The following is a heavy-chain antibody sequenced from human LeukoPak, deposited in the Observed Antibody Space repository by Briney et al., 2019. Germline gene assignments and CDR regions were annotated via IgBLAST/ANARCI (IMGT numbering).Heavy chain of an antibody. J-gene: IGHJ4*02. CDR3: ARDRGPMTTVSN. Sequence: GGSLRLSCAASGFTVSSNYMSWVRQAPGKGLEWVSVIYSGGSTYYADSVEGRFTISRDNSKNTLYLQMNSLRAEDTAVYYCARDRGPMTTVSNWGQGTLVTVSS. CDR1: GFTVSSNY. D-gene: IGHD4-4*01. CDR2: IYSGGST. V-gene: IGHV3-66*01.